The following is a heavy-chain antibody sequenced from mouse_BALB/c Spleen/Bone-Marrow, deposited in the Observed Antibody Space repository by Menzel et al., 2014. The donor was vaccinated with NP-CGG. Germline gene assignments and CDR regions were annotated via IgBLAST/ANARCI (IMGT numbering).Heavy chain of an antibody. D-gene: IGHD1-1*01. V-gene: IGHV7-3*02. CDR2: IRNKANGYTT. CDR3: ARDDYGRGY. CDR1: GFTFTDYY. Sequence: EVQLVESGGGLVQPGGSLRLSCATSGFTFTDYYMSWVRQPPGKALEWLGFIRNKANGYTTEYSASVKGRFTISRDSSQSILYLQMNTLRAEDSATYYCARDDYGRGYWGQGTTLTVSS. J-gene: IGHJ2*01.